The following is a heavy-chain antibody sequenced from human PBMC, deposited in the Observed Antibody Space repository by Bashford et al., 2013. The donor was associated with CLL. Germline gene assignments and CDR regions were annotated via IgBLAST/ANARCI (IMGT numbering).Heavy chain of an antibody. J-gene: IGHJ6*02. CDR2: ISSSSSI. CDR3: ASDRNGMDV. V-gene: IGHV3-69-1*01. Sequence: PGKGAWEWVSSISSSSSIYYADSVRGRFTISRDNAKNSLYLQMNSLRAEDTAVYYCASDRNGMDVWGQGTTVTVSS.